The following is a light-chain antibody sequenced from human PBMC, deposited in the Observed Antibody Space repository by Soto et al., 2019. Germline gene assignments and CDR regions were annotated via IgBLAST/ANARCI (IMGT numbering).Light chain of an antibody. CDR3: QQPYT. CDR1: QSVSSY. V-gene: IGKV3-11*01. Sequence: EIVLIQSPATLSLSPGERATLSCRASQSVSSYLAWYQQKPGQAPRLLIYDASNRATGLPARFSGSGSGTDFTLTISSLEPEDFAVYYCQQPYTFGQGTKLEIK. J-gene: IGKJ2*01. CDR2: DAS.